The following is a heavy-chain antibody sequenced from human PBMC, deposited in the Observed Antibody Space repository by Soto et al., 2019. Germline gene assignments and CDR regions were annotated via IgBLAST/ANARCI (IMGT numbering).Heavy chain of an antibody. CDR1: GFTFDDYA. CDR2: ITWNSDEI. J-gene: IGHJ6*02. CDR3: AASRGFDSSGYAGYYYGMDV. D-gene: IGHD3-22*01. V-gene: IGHV3-9*01. Sequence: EVQLVESGGGLVQPGRSLRLSCAASGFTFDDYAMHWVRQRPGRGLEWVSGITWNSDEIGYPDSVKGRFSISRDNAKKYLYLQMNSLSPDDRALYYCAASRGFDSSGYAGYYYGMDVWGQGTTVTVSS.